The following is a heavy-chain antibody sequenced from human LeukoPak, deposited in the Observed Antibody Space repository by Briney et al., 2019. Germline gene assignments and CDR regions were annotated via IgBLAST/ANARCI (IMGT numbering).Heavy chain of an antibody. CDR2: ISGSGGST. V-gene: IGHV3-23*01. Sequence: GGSLRLSCAASGFTFSSYAMSWVRQAPGKGLEWVSAISGSGGSTYFADSVKGRFTISRDNSENTLFLQMNSLRAEDTALYYCAKGRANYNIDYWGQGTLVSVSS. J-gene: IGHJ4*02. CDR3: AKGRANYNIDY. CDR1: GFTFSSYA. D-gene: IGHD4/OR15-4a*01.